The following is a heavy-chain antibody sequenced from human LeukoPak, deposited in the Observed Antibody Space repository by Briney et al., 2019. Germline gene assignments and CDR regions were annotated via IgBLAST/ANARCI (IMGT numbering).Heavy chain of an antibody. CDR2: SSSSSSYT. V-gene: IGHV3-11*06. CDR1: GFTFSDYY. Sequence: KAGGPLRLSCAASGFTFSDYYMSWIRQAPGKGLDGVSYSSSSSSYTNYADSVKGRFTISRDNAKNSLYLQMNSLRAEDTAVYYCARVAAVAGTGYDWFDPWGQGTLVTVSS. J-gene: IGHJ5*02. D-gene: IGHD6-19*01. CDR3: ARVAAVAGTGYDWFDP.